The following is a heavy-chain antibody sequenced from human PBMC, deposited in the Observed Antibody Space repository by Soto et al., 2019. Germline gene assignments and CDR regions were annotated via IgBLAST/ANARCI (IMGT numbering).Heavy chain of an antibody. CDR2: ISAYNGDK. D-gene: IGHD6-13*01. CDR1: GYTFINYG. J-gene: IGHJ6*02. Sequence: AASVKVSCKASGYTFINYGVSSVRQAPGQGLEWMGWISAYNGDKKYAQNVKGRVTLTTDTSTSTAYMEMRTLRSDDTAAYYCARDGPHIPAVGDVWGQGTTVTVSS. V-gene: IGHV1-18*01. CDR3: ARDGPHIPAVGDV.